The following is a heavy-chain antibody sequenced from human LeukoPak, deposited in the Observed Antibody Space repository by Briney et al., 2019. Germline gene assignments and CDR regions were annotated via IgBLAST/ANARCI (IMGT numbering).Heavy chain of an antibody. V-gene: IGHV3-30*18. D-gene: IGHD3-16*01. CDR3: AKASWVSSTDAVR. CDR2: ISEDGSIK. CDR1: GFAFSSCG. J-gene: IGHJ4*02. Sequence: GSLRLSCAASGFAFSSCGIHWARQAPGKGLEWVALISEDGSIKFYADSVKGRFTLSSDSSRNTVYFQLNNLRVEDTAIYYCAKASWVSSTDAVRWGQGTLVTVSS.